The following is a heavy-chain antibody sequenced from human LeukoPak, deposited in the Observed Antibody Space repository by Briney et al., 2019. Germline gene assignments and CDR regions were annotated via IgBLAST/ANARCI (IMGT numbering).Heavy chain of an antibody. CDR1: GFTFVNYA. Sequence: GGSLRLSCAASGFTFVNYAMNWVRQAPGKGLEWVSAISGSGDSTYYADSVKGRFTISRDNSKNTLYLQMNSLRAEDTAVYYCAKDLNTWLRTVDYWGQGTLVTVSS. J-gene: IGHJ4*02. CDR2: ISGSGDST. D-gene: IGHD3-22*01. CDR3: AKDLNTWLRTVDY. V-gene: IGHV3-23*01.